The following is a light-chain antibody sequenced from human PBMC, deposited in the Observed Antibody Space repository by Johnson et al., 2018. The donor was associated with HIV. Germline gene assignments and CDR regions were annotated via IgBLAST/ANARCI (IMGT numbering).Light chain of an antibody. CDR1: SSNIGNNY. CDR3: GTWDSSLSAGGANYV. Sequence: QSVLTQPPSVSAAPGQKVTISCSGTSSNIGNNYVSWYQQLTGTAPKLVIHDNNKRPSGIPDRFSGSKSGTSATLGITGLQTGDEADYYCGTWDSSLSAGGANYVFGTGTKVTVL. V-gene: IGLV1-51*01. J-gene: IGLJ1*01. CDR2: DNN.